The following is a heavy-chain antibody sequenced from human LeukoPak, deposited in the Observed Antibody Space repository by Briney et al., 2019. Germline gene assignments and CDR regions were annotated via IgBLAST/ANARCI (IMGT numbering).Heavy chain of an antibody. CDR3: ARDDYGLDY. CDR2: ISGSGAMT. D-gene: IGHD4-17*01. V-gene: IGHV3-23*01. Sequence: GGSLRLSCAASGFRLSSYAMNWVRQTPGKGLEWVSRISGSGAMTYYADSVKGRFTISRDNAKNSLYLQMNSLRAEDTAVYYCARDDYGLDYWGQGTLVTVSS. CDR1: GFRLSSYA. J-gene: IGHJ4*02.